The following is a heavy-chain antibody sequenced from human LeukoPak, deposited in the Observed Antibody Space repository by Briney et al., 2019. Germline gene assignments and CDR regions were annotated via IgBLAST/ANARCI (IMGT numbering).Heavy chain of an antibody. J-gene: IGHJ4*02. V-gene: IGHV3-23*01. CDR3: AKAGCTSATCYVNC. CDR1: GFTFSDYY. CDR2: MSGSGGST. Sequence: GGSLRLSCAASGFTFSDYYMNWVRQAPGKGLEWVSVMSGSGGSTYYADSVKGRFTISRDNSKNTLYLQMNSLRAEDTAVYYCAKAGCTSATCYVNCWGQGTLVTVSS. D-gene: IGHD2-2*01.